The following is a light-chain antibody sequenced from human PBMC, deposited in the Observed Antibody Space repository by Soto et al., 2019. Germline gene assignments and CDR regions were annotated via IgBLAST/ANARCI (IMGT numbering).Light chain of an antibody. Sequence: DIQMTKSPSSLSTSVGDRVTITCRASQGISTFLNWYQQKPGKAPRLLIYAASRLQSGVPARFSGSGVETDFTLTITSLQPEDFGIYYCQQSYALVRTFGGGTKVDIK. CDR2: AAS. V-gene: IGKV1-39*01. CDR3: QQSYALVRT. J-gene: IGKJ4*01. CDR1: QGISTF.